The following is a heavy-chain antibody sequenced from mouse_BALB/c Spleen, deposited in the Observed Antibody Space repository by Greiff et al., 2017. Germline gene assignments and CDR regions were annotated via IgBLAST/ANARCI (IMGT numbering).Heavy chain of an antibody. D-gene: IGHD2-12*01. J-gene: IGHJ4*01. Sequence: EVQGVESGGGLVKPGGSLKLSCAASGFTFSSYAMSWVRQSPEKRLEWVAEISSGGSYTYYPDTVTGRFTISRDNAKNTLYLEMSSLRSEDTAMYYCAAARRGAMDYWGQGTSVTVSS. CDR1: GFTFSSYA. V-gene: IGHV5-9-4*01. CDR2: ISSGGSYT. CDR3: AAARRGAMDY.